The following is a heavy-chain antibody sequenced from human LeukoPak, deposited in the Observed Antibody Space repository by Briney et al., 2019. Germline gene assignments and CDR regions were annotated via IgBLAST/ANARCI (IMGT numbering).Heavy chain of an antibody. J-gene: IGHJ3*02. CDR1: GGSISSGGYY. Sequence: PSQTLSLTCTVSGGSISSGGYYWSWIRQHPGKGLEWIGYIYYSGSTDYNPSLKSRFTMSVDTSKNQFSLKLSSVTAADTAVYYCASADYDMAFDIWGQGAMVTVSS. V-gene: IGHV4-31*03. D-gene: IGHD3-9*01. CDR3: ASADYDMAFDI. CDR2: IYYSGST.